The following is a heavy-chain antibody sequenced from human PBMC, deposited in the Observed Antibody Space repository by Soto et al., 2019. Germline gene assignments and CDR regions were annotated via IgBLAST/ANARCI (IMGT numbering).Heavy chain of an antibody. D-gene: IGHD3-10*01. CDR1: GGSISSGGYY. J-gene: IGHJ6*02. V-gene: IGHV4-31*03. CDR3: ARDGITMVRGFYYYYGMDV. CDR2: IYYSGST. Sequence: SETLSLTCTVSGGSISSGGYYWSWIRQHPGKGLEWIGYIYYSGSTYYNPSLKSRVTISVDTSKNQFSLKLSSVTAADTAVYYCARDGITMVRGFYYYYGMDVWGQGTTVTVSS.